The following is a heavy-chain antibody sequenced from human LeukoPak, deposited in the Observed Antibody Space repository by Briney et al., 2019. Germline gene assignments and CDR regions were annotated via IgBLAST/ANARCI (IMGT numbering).Heavy chain of an antibody. Sequence: WGSLRLSCAASGFTFSSYSMNWVRQAPGNGLEWVSSISSSSSYIYYSYSVKGTFTISRDNAKNSLYLQMNRLRAEDTAVYYCARGLRGPLKIFGVVISSYYYMDVWGKGTTVTVSS. CDR3: ARGLRGPLKIFGVVISSYYYMDV. D-gene: IGHD3-3*01. V-gene: IGHV3-21*01. J-gene: IGHJ6*03. CDR1: GFTFSSYS. CDR2: ISSSSSYI.